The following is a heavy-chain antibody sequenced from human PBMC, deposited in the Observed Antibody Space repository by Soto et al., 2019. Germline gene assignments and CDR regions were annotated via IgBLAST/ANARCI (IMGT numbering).Heavy chain of an antibody. CDR3: AKGNRAHYYDSSGYNYFDY. CDR2: ISGSGGST. CDR1: GFTFSSYA. Sequence: PGGFLRLSCAASGFTFSSYAMSWVRQAPGKGLEWVSAISGSGGSTYYADSVKGRFTISRDNSKNTLYLQMNSLRAEDTAVYYCAKGNRAHYYDSSGYNYFDYWGQGTLVTVSS. D-gene: IGHD3-22*01. V-gene: IGHV3-23*01. J-gene: IGHJ4*02.